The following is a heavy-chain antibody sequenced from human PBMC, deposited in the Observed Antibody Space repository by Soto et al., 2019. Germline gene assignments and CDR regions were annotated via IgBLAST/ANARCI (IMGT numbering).Heavy chain of an antibody. CDR1: CDSMSSYY. D-gene: IGHD5-18*01. CDR3: ARATAMAPWFFDY. V-gene: IGHV4-59*01. CDR2: ISYSERT. J-gene: IGHJ4*02. Sequence: PSETLSRTCNVSCDSMSSYYWSWIRQPPGQGLEWIGSISYSERTNYNPSLESRVTISVDTSKNQFSLKLSSVTAADTAVYYCARATAMAPWFFDYWGQGTLVTVSS.